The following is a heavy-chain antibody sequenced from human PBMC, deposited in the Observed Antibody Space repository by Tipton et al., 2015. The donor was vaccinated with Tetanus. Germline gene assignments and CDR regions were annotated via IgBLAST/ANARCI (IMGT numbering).Heavy chain of an antibody. CDR1: GDSVSSNSAA. D-gene: IGHD3-9*01. Sequence: LVQPSQTLSLTCAISGDSVSSNSAAWNWIRQSPSRGLEWLGRTYYRSKWNNEYAVSVKSRLTINPDTSKNQVSLQLNSVTAADTAVYYCARRGGDFLTGYYDSWGQGTLVTVSS. J-gene: IGHJ4*02. CDR3: ARRGGDFLTGYYDS. V-gene: IGHV6-1*01. CDR2: TYYRSKWNN.